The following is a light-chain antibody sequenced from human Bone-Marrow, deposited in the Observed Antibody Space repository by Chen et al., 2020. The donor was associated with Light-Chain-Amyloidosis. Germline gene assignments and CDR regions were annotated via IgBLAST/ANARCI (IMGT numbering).Light chain of an antibody. CDR1: SSNVGDYSL. CDR3: YTYAGSATFV. Sequence: QSALTHPASVSGSPGQSITIPSPGTSSNVGDYSLVSWYQHHPGKAPKLILYEGIQRPSGVSSRFSGSMSGNTASLTISGLQTEDEADYFCYTYAGSATFVFGSATTVTVL. V-gene: IGLV2-23*01. J-gene: IGLJ1*01. CDR2: EGI.